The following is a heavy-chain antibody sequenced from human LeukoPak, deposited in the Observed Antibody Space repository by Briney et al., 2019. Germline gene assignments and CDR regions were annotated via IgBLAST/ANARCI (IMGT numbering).Heavy chain of an antibody. CDR2: ISSDGRDK. V-gene: IGHV3-30*04. J-gene: IGHJ4*02. Sequence: PGKSLRLSCAASGFTFTSYSMHWVRQAPGKGLEWVAVISSDGRDKHYADSVKGRFTISRDNSKNTLYLQMNSLRAEDTAVYHCARDEDIGAAVYYFDYWGQGTLVTVSS. D-gene: IGHD6-13*01. CDR3: ARDEDIGAAVYYFDY. CDR1: GFTFTSYS.